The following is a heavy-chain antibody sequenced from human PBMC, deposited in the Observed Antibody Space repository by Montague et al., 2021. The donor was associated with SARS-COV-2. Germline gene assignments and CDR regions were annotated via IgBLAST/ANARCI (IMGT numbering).Heavy chain of an antibody. D-gene: IGHD3-10*01. Sequence: SETLSLTCTVSGASISSSSYYWGWIRQPPGKGLEWIGSIYYSGSTYYNPSLKSRVTISVDTSKNQFSLKLSSVTAADTAAYYCARLPDQLLWFGELFDYWGQGTLVTVSS. CDR3: ARLPDQLLWFGELFDY. J-gene: IGHJ4*02. CDR2: IYYSGST. CDR1: GASISSSSYY. V-gene: IGHV4-39*01.